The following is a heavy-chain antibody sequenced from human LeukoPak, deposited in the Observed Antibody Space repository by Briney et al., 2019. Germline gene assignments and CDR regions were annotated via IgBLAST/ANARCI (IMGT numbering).Heavy chain of an antibody. D-gene: IGHD5-18*01. CDR3: ARVIGGYSYGGLGPIYYYYGMDV. CDR1: GFTFSDYY. V-gene: IGHV3-11*01. CDR2: ISSSGSTI. Sequence: PGGSLRLSCAVSGFTFSDYYMSWIRQAPGKGLEWVSYISSSGSTIYYADSVKGRFTISRDNAKNSLYLQMNSLRAEDTAVYYCARVIGGYSYGGLGPIYYYYGMDVWGQGTTVTVSS. J-gene: IGHJ6*02.